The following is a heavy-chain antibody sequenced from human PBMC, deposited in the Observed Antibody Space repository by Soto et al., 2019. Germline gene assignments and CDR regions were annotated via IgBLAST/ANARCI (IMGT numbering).Heavy chain of an antibody. V-gene: IGHV4-31*01. CDR2: IYSSGTT. D-gene: IGHD2-2*01. CDR1: GGTISRDNYY. Sequence: PSETLSLTCSVSGGTISRDNYYWTWIRQRPGQGLEWIGNIYSSGTTYYNPSLGSQFTISVDTSKNQFSLKVTYVTAADTAVYYCARYCSSSSCYRKGMDVWGQGTTVTVSS. CDR3: ARYCSSSSCYRKGMDV. J-gene: IGHJ6*02.